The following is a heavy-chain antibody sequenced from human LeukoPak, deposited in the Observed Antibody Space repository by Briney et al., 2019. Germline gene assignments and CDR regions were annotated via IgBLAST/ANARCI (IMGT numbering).Heavy chain of an antibody. J-gene: IGHJ4*02. V-gene: IGHV4-38-2*02. D-gene: IGHD2-8*01. CDR3: ARDNGGDHPPTLDY. Sequence: PSETLSLTCAVSGYSISSGFYWAWIRPPPGKGLEWLGMIYYSGNTYYNPSLKRRVTISVETSKKDFSMKLSTVTAADTAVYYCARDNGGDHPPTLDYWGQGTLVTVSS. CDR1: GYSISSGFY. CDR2: IYYSGNT.